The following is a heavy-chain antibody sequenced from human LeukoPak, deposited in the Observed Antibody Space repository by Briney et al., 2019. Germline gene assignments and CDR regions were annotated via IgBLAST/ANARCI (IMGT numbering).Heavy chain of an antibody. CDR1: GGTFSSYA. J-gene: IGHJ5*02. CDR3: VKYNWNVPFDP. D-gene: IGHD1-20*01. Sequence: SVKVSCKASGGTFSSYAISWVRQAPGQGLEWMGRIIPILGIANYAQKFQGRVTITADKSTSTAYMELSSLRSEDTAVYYCVKYNWNVPFDPWGQGTLVTVSS. V-gene: IGHV1-69*04. CDR2: IIPILGIA.